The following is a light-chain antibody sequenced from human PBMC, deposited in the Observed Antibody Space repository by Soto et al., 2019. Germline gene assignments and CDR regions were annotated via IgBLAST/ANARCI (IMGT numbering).Light chain of an antibody. V-gene: IGKV1-39*01. CDR2: AAS. J-gene: IGKJ3*01. Sequence: DIQMTQSPSSLSASVGDRVTITCRASQNISSYLNWYQKQPGKAPKLLIYAASSLQSGVPSRFSGSGSGTDFTLTISSLQPEDFATYYCQQSYSTPLFTFGPGTKVDIK. CDR3: QQSYSTPLFT. CDR1: QNISSY.